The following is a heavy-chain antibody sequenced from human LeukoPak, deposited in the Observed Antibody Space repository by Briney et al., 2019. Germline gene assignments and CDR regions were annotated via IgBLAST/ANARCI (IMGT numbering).Heavy chain of an antibody. V-gene: IGHV4-59*01. Sequence: SETLSLTCTVSGGSISNYYWGWIRQPPGKGLEWIGYIYYTGSTNYNPSLKSRVTISLDTSKSQFSLKLSSVTAADTAVYYCVRGYCSGGSCSGLNWFDPWGQGTLVTVSS. D-gene: IGHD2-15*01. CDR2: IYYTGST. J-gene: IGHJ5*02. CDR1: GGSISNYY. CDR3: VRGYCSGGSCSGLNWFDP.